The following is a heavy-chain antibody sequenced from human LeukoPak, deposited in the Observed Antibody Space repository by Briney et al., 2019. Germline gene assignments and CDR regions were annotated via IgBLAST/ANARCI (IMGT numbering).Heavy chain of an antibody. V-gene: IGHV3-7*01. J-gene: IGHJ4*02. Sequence: HPGGSLRLSCAASGFTFSSYAMSWVRQAPGKGLEWVANIKQDGSEKYYVDSVKGRFTISRDNAKNSLYLQMNSLRAEDTAVYYCAREALRYFDWLSTYFDYWGQGTLVTVSS. CDR1: GFTFSSYA. CDR2: IKQDGSEK. D-gene: IGHD3-9*01. CDR3: AREALRYFDWLSTYFDY.